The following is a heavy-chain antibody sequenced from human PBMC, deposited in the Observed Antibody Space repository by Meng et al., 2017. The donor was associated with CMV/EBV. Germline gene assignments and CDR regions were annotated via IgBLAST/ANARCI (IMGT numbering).Heavy chain of an antibody. D-gene: IGHD2-2*01. V-gene: IGHV1-18*01. CDR2: SSAYNGNT. J-gene: IGHJ6*02. CDR1: GYTFTSYG. Sequence: ASVKVSCKASGYTFTSYGISWVRQAPGQGLEGMGWSSAYNGNTNYAQKLQGRVTMTTDTSTSTAYMELRSLRSDDTAVYYCAREYCSSTSCYFYYGMDVWGQGTTVTVSS. CDR3: AREYCSSTSCYFYYGMDV.